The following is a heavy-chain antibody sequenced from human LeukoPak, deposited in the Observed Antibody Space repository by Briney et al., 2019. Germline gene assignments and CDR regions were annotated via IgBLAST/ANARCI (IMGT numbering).Heavy chain of an antibody. V-gene: IGHV4-34*01. J-gene: IGHJ4*02. CDR1: GGSFSGYY. CDR3: ARGIIAVADPPAYYFDY. D-gene: IGHD6-19*01. Sequence: SETLSLTCAVYGGSFSGYYWSWIRRPPGKGLEWIGEINHSGSTNYNPSLKSRVTISVDTSKNQFSLKLSSVTAADTAVYYCARGIIAVADPPAYYFDYWGQGTLVTVSS. CDR2: INHSGST.